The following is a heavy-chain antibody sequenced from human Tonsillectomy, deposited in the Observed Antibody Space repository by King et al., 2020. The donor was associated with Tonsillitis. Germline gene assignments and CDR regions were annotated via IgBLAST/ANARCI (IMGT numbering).Heavy chain of an antibody. CDR3: AGSYRSSSWYYFDY. J-gene: IGHJ4*02. D-gene: IGHD6-13*01. Sequence: QLVESGAEVKKPGASVKVSCKASGYTFTGYYMHWVRQAPGQGLEWMGWINPNSGGTNYAQKFQGRVTMTRDTSISTAYMELSRLGSDDTAVYYCAGSYRSSSWYYFDYWGQGTLVTVSS. CDR2: INPNSGGT. V-gene: IGHV1-2*02. CDR1: GYTFTGYY.